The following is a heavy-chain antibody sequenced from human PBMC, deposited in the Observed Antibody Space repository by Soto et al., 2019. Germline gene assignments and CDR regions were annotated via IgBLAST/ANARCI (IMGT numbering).Heavy chain of an antibody. CDR1: GFTFSSYA. Sequence: GGSLRLSCAASGFTFSSYAMSWVRQAPGKGLEWVSAISGSGGSTYYADSVKGRFTISRDNSKNTLYLQMNSLRAEDTAVYYCAKGGYSSSWPLXDYWGQGTLVTVSS. J-gene: IGHJ4*02. D-gene: IGHD6-13*01. CDR3: AKGGYSSSWPLXDY. CDR2: ISGSGGST. V-gene: IGHV3-23*01.